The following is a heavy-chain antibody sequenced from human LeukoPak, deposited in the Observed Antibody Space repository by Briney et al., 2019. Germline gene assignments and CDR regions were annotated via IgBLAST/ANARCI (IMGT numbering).Heavy chain of an antibody. CDR2: IYTSGST. J-gene: IGHJ4*02. CDR3: ASGELLLI. Sequence: PSETLSLTCTVSGYSISSYYWSWIRQPAGKGLEWIGRIYTSGSTYYNPSLKSRVTISVDTSKNQFSLKLSSVTAADTAVYYCASGELLLIWGQGTLVTVSS. D-gene: IGHD1-26*01. V-gene: IGHV4-4*07. CDR1: GYSISSYY.